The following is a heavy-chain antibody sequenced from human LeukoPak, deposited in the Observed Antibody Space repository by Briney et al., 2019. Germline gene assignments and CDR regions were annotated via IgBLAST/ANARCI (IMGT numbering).Heavy chain of an antibody. CDR1: GFTFSSYE. Sequence: GGSLRLSCAASGFTFSSYEMNWVRQAPGKGLEWVSYISSSGSTIYYADSVKGRFTISRDNAKNSLYLQMNSLRAEDTAVYFCARDNYHDGSAYPFDYWGQGTLVTVSS. CDR3: ARDNYHDGSAYPFDY. CDR2: ISSSGSTI. D-gene: IGHD3-22*01. J-gene: IGHJ4*02. V-gene: IGHV3-48*03.